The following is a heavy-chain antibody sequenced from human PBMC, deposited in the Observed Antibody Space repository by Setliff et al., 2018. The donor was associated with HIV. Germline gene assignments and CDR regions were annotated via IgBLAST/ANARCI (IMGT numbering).Heavy chain of an antibody. CDR2: IYHSGST. CDR3: ARADSSSWFFATFDI. CDR1: GDFFSSDYY. D-gene: IGHD6-13*01. V-gene: IGHV4-30-4*01. J-gene: IGHJ3*02. Sequence: PSETLSLTCTVSGDFFSSDYYWSWIRQPPGKGLEWIGYIYHSGSTHYNPSVNSRVALSVDTSKNQFSLKLYSVTVADPAFYYCARADSSSWFFATFDIWGQGTMVTVSS.